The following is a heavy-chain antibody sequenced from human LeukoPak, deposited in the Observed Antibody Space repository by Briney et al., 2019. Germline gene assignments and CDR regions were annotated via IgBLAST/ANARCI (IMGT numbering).Heavy chain of an antibody. CDR3: ALLSGHDY. CDR2: ISYDGSNK. D-gene: IGHD3-3*01. J-gene: IGHJ4*02. Sequence: GGSLRLSCAASGFTFSSYAMHWVRQAPGKGLEWVAVISYDGSNKYYADSVKGRFTISRDNSKNTLYLQMNSLRAEDTAVYYCALLSGHDYWGQGTLVTVSS. CDR1: GFTFSSYA. V-gene: IGHV3-30-3*01.